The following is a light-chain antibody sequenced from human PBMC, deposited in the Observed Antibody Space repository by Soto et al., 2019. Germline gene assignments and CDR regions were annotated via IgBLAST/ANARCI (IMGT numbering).Light chain of an antibody. Sequence: DIQMTQSPSSLSASVGDRVTITCQASQDISNDLNWYQQKPGKAPKLLIYDASNLETGVPSTFSGSGSGTDFTFTISSLQPEDIATYYCQQYDNLPYTFGQGTKLEIK. J-gene: IGKJ2*01. V-gene: IGKV1-33*01. CDR2: DAS. CDR1: QDISND. CDR3: QQYDNLPYT.